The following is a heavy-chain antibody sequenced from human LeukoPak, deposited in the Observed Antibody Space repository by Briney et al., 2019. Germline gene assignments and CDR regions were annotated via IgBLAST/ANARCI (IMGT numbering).Heavy chain of an antibody. D-gene: IGHD2-2*01. CDR1: GFTFSSYA. CDR2: ISYDGSNK. CDR3: ARDLSSTSSWATVPDY. J-gene: IGHJ4*02. V-gene: IGHV3-30-3*01. Sequence: GGFLRLSCAASGFTFSSYAMHWVRQAPGKGLEWVAVISYDGSNKYYADSVKGRFTISRDNSKNTLYLQMNSLRAEDTAVYYCARDLSSTSSWATVPDYWGQGTLVTVSS.